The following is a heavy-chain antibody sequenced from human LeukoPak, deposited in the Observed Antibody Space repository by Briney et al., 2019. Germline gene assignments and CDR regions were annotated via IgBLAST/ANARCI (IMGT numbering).Heavy chain of an antibody. CDR3: SVNMGSGYRFDY. Sequence: PGGSLRLSCAASGFTFSSYGMYWVRQAPGKGLEWVATISYEGSNTYYADSLKGRFTISRDISKNTLYLQMNSLGAEDTAVYYCSVNMGSGYRFDYWGQGTLVTVSS. V-gene: IGHV3-30*03. CDR1: GFTFSSYG. J-gene: IGHJ4*02. D-gene: IGHD3-22*01. CDR2: ISYEGSNT.